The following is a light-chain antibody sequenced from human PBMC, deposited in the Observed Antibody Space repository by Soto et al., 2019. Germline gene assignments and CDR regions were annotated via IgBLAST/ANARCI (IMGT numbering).Light chain of an antibody. CDR3: ATWDSSLRGVV. CDR1: SSSIGNNY. Sequence: QSVLTQPPSVSAAPGQKVTISCFGSSSSIGNNYVSWYQQLPGTAPKLLIYDSNKRPSGIPDRFSGSKSGTSATLGITGLQTGDEADYHCATWDSSLRGVVFGGGTKVTVL. V-gene: IGLV1-51*01. J-gene: IGLJ2*01. CDR2: DSN.